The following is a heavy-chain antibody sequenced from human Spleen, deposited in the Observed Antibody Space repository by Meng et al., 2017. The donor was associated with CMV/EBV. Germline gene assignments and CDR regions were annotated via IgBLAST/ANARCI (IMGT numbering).Heavy chain of an antibody. CDR2: ISSSSSYI. Sequence: GESLKISCAASKFTFNTYTMHWVRQAPGKGLEWVSSISSSSSYINYAKSVKGRFTISRDNVKNSLYLQMNSLRAEDTAVYYCAKDRSRLWFAEPDYWGQGTLVTVSS. V-gene: IGHV3-21*01. CDR1: KFTFNTYT. D-gene: IGHD3-10*01. J-gene: IGHJ4*02. CDR3: AKDRSRLWFAEPDY.